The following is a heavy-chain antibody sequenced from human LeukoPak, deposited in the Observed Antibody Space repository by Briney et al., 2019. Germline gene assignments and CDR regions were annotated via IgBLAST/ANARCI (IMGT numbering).Heavy chain of an antibody. CDR3: AKHIHASGSPFDY. D-gene: IGHD3-10*01. Sequence: GGSLSLSCAASGFTFSSYAMTWVRQAPGKGLEWVSTTSNSGDNTYYADSVKGRFTISRDNSKNTLYLQMNSLRAEDTAVYYCAKHIHASGSPFDYWGQGTLVTVSS. CDR2: TSNSGDNT. J-gene: IGHJ4*02. CDR1: GFTFSSYA. V-gene: IGHV3-23*01.